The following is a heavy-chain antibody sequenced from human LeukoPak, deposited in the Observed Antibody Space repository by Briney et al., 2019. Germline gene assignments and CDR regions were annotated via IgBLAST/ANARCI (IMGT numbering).Heavy chain of an antibody. CDR3: ARRDYGDYVAFDY. V-gene: IGHV3-21*01. CDR2: ISSSSSYI. D-gene: IGHD4-17*01. CDR1: GFTFSSYS. Sequence: GGSLRLSCAASGFTFSSYSMNWVRQAPGKGLEWVSSISSSSSYIYYADSVKGRFTISRDNAKNSLYLQMNSLRAEDTAVYYCARRDYGDYVAFDYWGQGTLVTVSS. J-gene: IGHJ4*02.